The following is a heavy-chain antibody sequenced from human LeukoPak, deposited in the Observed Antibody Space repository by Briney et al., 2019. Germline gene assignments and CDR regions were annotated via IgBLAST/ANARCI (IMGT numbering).Heavy chain of an antibody. CDR1: GYTFTSYG. J-gene: IGHJ5*02. V-gene: IGHV1-18*01. Sequence: ASVKVSCKASGYTFTSYGISWVRQAPGQGLEWMGWISAYNGNTNYAQKLQGRVTMTTDTSTSTAYMELRSLRSDDTAVYYCARDLGYGDYSGWFDPWGQGTLVTVSS. CDR3: ARDLGYGDYSGWFDP. CDR2: ISAYNGNT. D-gene: IGHD4-17*01.